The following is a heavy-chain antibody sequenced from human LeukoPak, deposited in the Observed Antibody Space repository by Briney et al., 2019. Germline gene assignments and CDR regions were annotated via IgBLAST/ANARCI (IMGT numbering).Heavy chain of an antibody. CDR2: ISGSGGGT. Sequence: GGSLRLSCAASGFTFSTYAMSWVRQAAGKGLEWVSLISGSGGGTYYADSVKGRFTISRDNAKNTLYLQMNSLRAEDTAVYYCARGAQQWLALDYWGQGTLVTVSS. J-gene: IGHJ4*02. CDR3: ARGAQQWLALDY. CDR1: GFTFSTYA. V-gene: IGHV3-23*01. D-gene: IGHD6-19*01.